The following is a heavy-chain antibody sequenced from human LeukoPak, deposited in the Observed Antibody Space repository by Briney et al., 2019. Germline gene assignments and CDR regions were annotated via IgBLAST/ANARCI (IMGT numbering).Heavy chain of an antibody. Sequence: PSETLSLTCAVSGLSISSDKYWGWIRQPPGKGLEWIGSIYHTGSTYYNPSLKSRVTISVDTSKNQFSLKLNSVTAADTAVYYCARLSYYYYYMDVWGRGTTVTVSS. V-gene: IGHV4-38-2*01. D-gene: IGHD3-10*01. CDR2: IYHTGST. CDR1: GLSISSDKY. CDR3: ARLSYYYYYMDV. J-gene: IGHJ6*03.